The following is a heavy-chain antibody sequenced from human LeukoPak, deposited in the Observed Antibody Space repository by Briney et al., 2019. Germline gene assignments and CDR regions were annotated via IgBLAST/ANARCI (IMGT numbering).Heavy chain of an antibody. Sequence: SVKVSCKASGGTFSSYAISWVRQAPGQGLEWMGGIIPIFGTANYAQKFQGRVTITADESTSTAYMELSSLRSEDTAVYYCAGTADYGGNSDYYYYGMDVWGQGTTVTVSS. CDR3: AGTADYGGNSDYYYYGMDV. CDR1: GGTFSSYA. CDR2: IIPIFGTA. J-gene: IGHJ6*02. V-gene: IGHV1-69*13. D-gene: IGHD4-23*01.